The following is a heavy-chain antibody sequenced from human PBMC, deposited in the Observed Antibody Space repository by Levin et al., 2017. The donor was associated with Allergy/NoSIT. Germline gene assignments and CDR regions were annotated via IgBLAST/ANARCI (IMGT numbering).Heavy chain of an antibody. Sequence: PGGSLRLSCTVSGGSISSYHWSWIRRPPGKGLEWIGFAYYSGNTGSTNYNPSLKSRVTISVDTSKNQFSLKLSSVTAADTAVYYCARDRVLKSSSSREQYYYYGMDVWGQGTTVTVSS. V-gene: IGHV4-59*13. CDR1: GGSISSYH. CDR3: ARDRVLKSSSSREQYYYYGMDV. J-gene: IGHJ6*02. CDR2: AYYSGNTGST. D-gene: IGHD6-6*01.